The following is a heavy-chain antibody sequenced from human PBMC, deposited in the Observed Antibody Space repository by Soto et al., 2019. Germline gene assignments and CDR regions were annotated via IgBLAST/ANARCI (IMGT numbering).Heavy chain of an antibody. Sequence: QVQLVESGGGVVQPGRSLRLSCAASGFTFSSYGMHWVRQAPGKGLEWVAVISYDGSNKYYADSVKGCLTISRDNSKTTLYRQMNSLRAEDTAVYYCAKDPTAYCSGGSCYGLLAFDIWGQGTMVTVSS. CDR1: GFTFSSYG. CDR2: ISYDGSNK. CDR3: AKDPTAYCSGGSCYGLLAFDI. D-gene: IGHD2-15*01. J-gene: IGHJ3*02. V-gene: IGHV3-30*18.